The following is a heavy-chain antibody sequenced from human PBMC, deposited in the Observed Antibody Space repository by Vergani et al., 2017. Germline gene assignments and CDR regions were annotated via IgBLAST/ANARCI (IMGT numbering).Heavy chain of an antibody. J-gene: IGHJ4*02. CDR1: EYSLGNYW. D-gene: IGHD1-1*01. Sequence: EVELVQSGPDMRKPGESLKISCKRSEYSLGNYWIGWVRQMPGKGLEWMGIIYPADADTRYSPSFQGQVTISADKSISTAFLQWDSLKASDTALYYCARHTTYTDSWGQGTLVTVSS. CDR3: ARHTTYTDS. V-gene: IGHV5-51*06. CDR2: IYPADADT.